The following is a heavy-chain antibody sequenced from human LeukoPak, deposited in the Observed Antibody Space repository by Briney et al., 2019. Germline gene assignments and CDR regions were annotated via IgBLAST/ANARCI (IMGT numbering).Heavy chain of an antibody. Sequence: GESLKISCRCSGYSFTSYWIGWVRQMPGKGLEWMGIIYPGDSDTRYSPSFQGQVTISVDKSISTAYLQWSSLKASDTAIYYCAKIDRQYCSRSSCYALDYWGQGTQVTVSS. CDR3: AKIDRQYCSRSSCYALDY. V-gene: IGHV5-51*01. CDR2: IYPGDSDT. CDR1: GYSFTSYW. D-gene: IGHD2-2*01. J-gene: IGHJ4*02.